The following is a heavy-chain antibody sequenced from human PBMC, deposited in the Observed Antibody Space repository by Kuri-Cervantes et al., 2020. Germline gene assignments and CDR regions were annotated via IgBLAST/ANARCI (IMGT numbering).Heavy chain of an antibody. D-gene: IGHD3-22*01. CDR3: ARFTYYYDSSGSRFDY. CDR2: ISSSSSYI. CDR1: GFTFSSYS. V-gene: IGHV3-21*01. Sequence: GGSLRLSCAASGFTFSSYSMNWVRQAPGKGLGWVSSISSSSSYIYYADSVKGRFTISRDNAKNSLYLQMNSLRAEDTAVYYCARFTYYYDSSGSRFDYWGQGTLVTVSS. J-gene: IGHJ4*02.